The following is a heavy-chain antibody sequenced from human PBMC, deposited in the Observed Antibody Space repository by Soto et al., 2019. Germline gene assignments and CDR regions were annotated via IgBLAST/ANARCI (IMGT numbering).Heavy chain of an antibody. J-gene: IGHJ4*02. V-gene: IGHV4-4*02. D-gene: IGHD6-13*01. CDR3: AREGGSTWYIVY. Sequence: QVQLQESGPGLVKPSGTLSLTCAVSGDSISSSNWWSWVRQPPGKGLEWIGEIYHSGSTNYNPSLKSRVPISLDKSKNQFSLNLSSVTAADTAVYYCAREGGSTWYIVYWVQGTLVTVSS. CDR1: GDSISSSNW. CDR2: IYHSGST.